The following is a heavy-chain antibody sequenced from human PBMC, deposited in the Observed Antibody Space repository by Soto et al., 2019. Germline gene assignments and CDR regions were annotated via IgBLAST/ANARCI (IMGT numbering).Heavy chain of an antibody. CDR3: APHSLDGSGWCIDY. CDR2: ISSSGYYI. Sequence: EVQLVESGGGLVKPGGSLRLSCAASGFTFSTYSMNWVRQAPGKGLQWVSSISSSGYYIYYSDSVRGRFSISRDYAKSSLSLQMNSLRAEDTAVYYCAPHSLDGSGWCIDYWGQGTVVTVSS. V-gene: IGHV3-21*01. CDR1: GFTFSTYS. D-gene: IGHD6-19*01. J-gene: IGHJ4*02.